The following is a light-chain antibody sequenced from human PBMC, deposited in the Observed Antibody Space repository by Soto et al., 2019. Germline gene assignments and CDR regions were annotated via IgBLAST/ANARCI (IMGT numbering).Light chain of an antibody. J-gene: IGLJ2*01. V-gene: IGLV2-11*01. CDR2: AVT. CDR3: CSYAGSYTFVV. CDR1: SSDVGGYNY. Sequence: QSVLTQPRSVSGSPGQSVTISCTGTSSDVGGYNYVSWYQQHPGKAPKLMIYAVTKRPSGVPDRFSGSKSGNTASLTISGLQAEDEADYYCCSYAGSYTFVVFGGGTQLTVL.